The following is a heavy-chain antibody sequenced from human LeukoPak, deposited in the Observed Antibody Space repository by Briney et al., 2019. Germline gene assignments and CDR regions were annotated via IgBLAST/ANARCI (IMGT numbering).Heavy chain of an antibody. Sequence: GGSLRLSCAASGFTFSSYWMSWVRQAPGKGLEWVANIKQDGSEKYYVDSVKGRFTISRDNAKNSLYLQMNSLRAEDTAVYYCARVRPPLHYCFDYWGQGTLVTVSS. V-gene: IGHV3-7*01. D-gene: IGHD4-11*01. J-gene: IGHJ4*02. CDR3: ARVRPPLHYCFDY. CDR1: GFTFSSYW. CDR2: IKQDGSEK.